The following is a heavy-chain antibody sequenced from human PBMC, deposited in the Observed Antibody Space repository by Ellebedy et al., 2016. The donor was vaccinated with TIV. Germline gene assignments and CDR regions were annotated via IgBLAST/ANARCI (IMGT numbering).Heavy chain of an antibody. Sequence: GESLKISCAASGFTFITYWMHWVRQTPEKGLVWVSRISPDGSGTIYADSVKGRFSVSRDNAKNILYLEMNSLRVEDTAVYYCAKTMVTGFDPWGRGIQVTVSS. CDR1: GFTFITYW. CDR2: ISPDGSGT. CDR3: AKTMVTGFDP. J-gene: IGHJ5*02. V-gene: IGHV3-74*01. D-gene: IGHD4/OR15-4a*01.